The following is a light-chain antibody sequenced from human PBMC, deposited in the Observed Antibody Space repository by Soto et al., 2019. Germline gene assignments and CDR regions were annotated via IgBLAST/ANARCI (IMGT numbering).Light chain of an antibody. V-gene: IGLV2-8*01. CDR1: STDVGAYNY. CDR3: SSYAGSNSFV. J-gene: IGLJ1*01. Sequence: QSALTQPASASGSPGQSVTISCTGTSTDVGAYNYVSWYQQRPGKAPKLMIFEVTKRPSGVPDRFSGSKSGNTASLTVSGVQADDEADYYCSSYAGSNSFVFGTGTKVTVL. CDR2: EVT.